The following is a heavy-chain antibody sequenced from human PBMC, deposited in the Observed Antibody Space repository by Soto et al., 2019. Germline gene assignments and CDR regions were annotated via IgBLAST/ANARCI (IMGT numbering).Heavy chain of an antibody. CDR3: ARAEYNWFDP. J-gene: IGHJ5*02. CDR2: IYYSGST. D-gene: IGHD3-10*01. CDR1: GFSFSAGSYY. Sequence: PPETLSLTCPFSGFSFSAGSYYWIWLLQPPGKGLEWIGFIYYSGSTNYNPSLKSRVTISVDTSKNQFSLKLSSVTAADTAVYYCARAEYNWFDPWGQGNLVTGSA. V-gene: IGHV4-61*01.